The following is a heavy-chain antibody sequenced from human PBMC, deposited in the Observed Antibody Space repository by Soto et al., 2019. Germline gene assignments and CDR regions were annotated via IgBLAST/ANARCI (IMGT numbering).Heavy chain of an antibody. D-gene: IGHD4-17*01. Sequence: PGGSLRLSCAASGFTFSSYGMHWVRQAPGKGLEWVAVISYDGSNKYYADSVKGRFTISRDNSKNTLYLQMNSLRAEDTAVYYCAKDVSGTYGELGYYFDYWGQGTLVTVSS. CDR2: ISYDGSNK. CDR3: AKDVSGTYGELGYYFDY. V-gene: IGHV3-30*18. CDR1: GFTFSSYG. J-gene: IGHJ4*02.